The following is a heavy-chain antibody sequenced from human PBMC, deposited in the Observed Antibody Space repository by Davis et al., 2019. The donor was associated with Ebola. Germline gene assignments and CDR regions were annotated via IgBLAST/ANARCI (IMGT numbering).Heavy chain of an antibody. CDR1: GFTFSDYY. CDR2: ISSSGSTI. CDR3: ARDGGIAAAGHFDY. V-gene: IGHV3-11*01. J-gene: IGHJ4*02. D-gene: IGHD6-13*01. Sequence: GESLKISCAASGFTFSDYYMSWIRQAPGKGLEWVSYISSSGSTIYYADSVKGRFTISRDNAKNSLYLQMNSLRAEDTAVYYCARDGGIAAAGHFDYWGQGTLVTVSS.